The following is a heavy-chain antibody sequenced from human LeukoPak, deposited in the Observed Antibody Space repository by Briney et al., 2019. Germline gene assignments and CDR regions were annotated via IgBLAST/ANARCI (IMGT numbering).Heavy chain of an antibody. V-gene: IGHV4-59*01. J-gene: IGHJ4*02. CDR1: GGSISSYY. CDR2: IYYSGST. D-gene: IGHD6-19*01. Sequence: SETLSLTCTVSGGSISSYYWSWIRQPPGKGLEWIGYIYYSGSTNYNPSLKSRVTISVDTSKNQFSLKLSSVTAADTAVYYCARDQAGTLDYWGQGTLVTVSS. CDR3: ARDQAGTLDY.